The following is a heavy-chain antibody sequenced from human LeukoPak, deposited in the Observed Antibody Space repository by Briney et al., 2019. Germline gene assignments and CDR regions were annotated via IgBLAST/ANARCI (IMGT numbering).Heavy chain of an antibody. CDR3: TRDLMDYDVSTGLHHYYMDV. CDR2: IKQDGSET. V-gene: IGHV3-7*01. Sequence: GGSLRLSCAASGFTFRSYWMTWVRQYPGKGLEWVANIKQDGSETYYADSVKGRFTISRDNAKRSLYLQMNTLRAEDTAVYYCTRDLMDYDVSTGLHHYYMDVWGQGTTVTVSS. CDR1: GFTFRSYW. J-gene: IGHJ6*02. D-gene: IGHD3-9*01.